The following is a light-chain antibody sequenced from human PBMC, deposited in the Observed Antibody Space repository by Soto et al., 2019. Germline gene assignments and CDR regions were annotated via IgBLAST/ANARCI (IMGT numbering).Light chain of an antibody. CDR3: SSYAGSNIFVL. CDR2: EVS. CDR1: SSDFGDYNL. Sequence: QSALTQPASVSGSPGQSITISCTGTSSDFGDYNLVSWYRHHPGKASKLMIYEVSKRPSGVSNRFSGSKSGNTASLTISGLQAEDEADYYCSSYAGSNIFVLFGGGTKVTVL. V-gene: IGLV2-23*02. J-gene: IGLJ2*01.